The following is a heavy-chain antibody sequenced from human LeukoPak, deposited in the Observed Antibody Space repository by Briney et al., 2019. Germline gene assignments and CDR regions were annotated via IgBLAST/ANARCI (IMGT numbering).Heavy chain of an antibody. CDR2: IKSKTDGGTT. J-gene: IGHJ6*02. Sequence: PGGSLRLSCAASGFTFSNAWMSWVRQAPGKGLEWVGRIKSKTDGGTTDYAAPVKGRFTISRDDSKNTLYLQMNSLKTEDTAVYYCTTDGEWELSSNGGVYYYYGMDVWGQGTTVTVSS. V-gene: IGHV3-15*01. D-gene: IGHD1-26*01. CDR1: GFTFSNAW. CDR3: TTDGEWELSSNGGVYYYYGMDV.